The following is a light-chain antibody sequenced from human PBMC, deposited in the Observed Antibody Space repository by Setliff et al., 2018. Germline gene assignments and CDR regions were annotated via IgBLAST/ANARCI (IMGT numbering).Light chain of an antibody. CDR1: NSDIGTYNL. Sequence: QSALAQPASVSGSPGQSITISCTGANSDIGTYNLVSWYQQYPGRAPNLTIYEVTRRPSGVSDRFSATKSGNTASLTISGLQAEDEADYYCSSYGRNRSYVYVLFGGGTKVTVL. J-gene: IGLJ2*01. V-gene: IGLV2-23*02. CDR3: SSYGRNRSYVYVL. CDR2: EVT.